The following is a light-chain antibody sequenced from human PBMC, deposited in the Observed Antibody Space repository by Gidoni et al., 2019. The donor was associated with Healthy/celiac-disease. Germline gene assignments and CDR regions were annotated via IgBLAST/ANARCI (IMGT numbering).Light chain of an antibody. CDR1: TGAVTSGHY. CDR2: DTS. CDR3: LLSYSGAHVV. Sequence: VVPQEPSLTVSPGGTVTLTCGSSTGAVTSGHYPYWFQQKPGQAPRTLIYDTSNKHAWTPARFSGSLLGGKAALTLSGAQPEDEAEYYCLLSYSGAHVVFGGGTKLTVL. J-gene: IGLJ2*01. V-gene: IGLV7-46*01.